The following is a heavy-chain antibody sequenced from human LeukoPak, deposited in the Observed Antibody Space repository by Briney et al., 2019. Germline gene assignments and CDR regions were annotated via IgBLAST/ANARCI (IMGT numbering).Heavy chain of an antibody. V-gene: IGHV3-23*01. CDR2: ISDGGGST. D-gene: IGHD4-11*01. Sequence: GGSLRLSCAASGFTFSSYSMSWVRQAPGKGLEWVSAISDGGGSTYYADSVKGRFTVSRDNSKYMLYLHMTSLRVEDTAVYYCAKIEVIQYQPRYFFDYWGQGTLVTVSS. J-gene: IGHJ4*02. CDR3: AKIEVIQYQPRYFFDY. CDR1: GFTFSSYS.